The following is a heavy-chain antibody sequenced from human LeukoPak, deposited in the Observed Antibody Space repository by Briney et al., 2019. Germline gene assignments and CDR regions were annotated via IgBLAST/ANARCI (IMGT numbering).Heavy chain of an antibody. J-gene: IGHJ5*02. V-gene: IGHV4-34*01. CDR1: GFTFSSYA. Sequence: GSLRLFCAASGFTFSSYAMSWIRQPPGEGLEWIGEINHSGSTNYNPSLKSRVTISVDTSKNQFSLKLSSVTAADTAVYYCARYVLINWFDPWGQGTLVTVSS. D-gene: IGHD3-16*01. CDR3: ARYVLINWFDP. CDR2: INHSGST.